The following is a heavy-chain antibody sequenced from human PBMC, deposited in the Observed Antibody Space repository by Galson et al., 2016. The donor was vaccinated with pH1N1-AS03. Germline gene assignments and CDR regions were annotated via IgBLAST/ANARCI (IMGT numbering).Heavy chain of an antibody. D-gene: IGHD3-10*02. CDR1: GFTFSSYA. Sequence: SLRLSCAASGFTFSSYAMSWARQAPGKGLEWVASIIGAGGVPYYAGSVKGRFAVSRDTSENTVYLQLDRLRAEDTAVYYCAKDRSSRNVLGAYDYWGQGTLVTVSS. J-gene: IGHJ4*02. V-gene: IGHV3-23*01. CDR2: IIGAGGVP. CDR3: AKDRSSRNVLGAYDY.